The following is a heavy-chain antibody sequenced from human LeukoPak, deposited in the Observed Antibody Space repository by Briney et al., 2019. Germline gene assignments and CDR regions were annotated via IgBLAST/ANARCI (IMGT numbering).Heavy chain of an antibody. CDR3: ARGDNYLDH. D-gene: IGHD3-16*01. J-gene: IGHJ4*02. CDR2: IYNSVST. V-gene: IGHV4-59*11. CDR1: GGSISFQY. Sequence: KPSETLSLTCTVSGGSISFQYWNWIRQPPGKVLEWIGYIYNSVSTNYNPSLKGRVTISVVTSKNQISLRLSSVTAADTAVYYCARGDNYLDHWGQGTLVTVSS.